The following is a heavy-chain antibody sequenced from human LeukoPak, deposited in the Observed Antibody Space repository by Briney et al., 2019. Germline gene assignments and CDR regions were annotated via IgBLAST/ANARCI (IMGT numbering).Heavy chain of an antibody. Sequence: SETLSLTCNVSGYTIGSGYYWAWIRQPPGKGLEWIGNIHHSENTKYNPSLKSRVTISVDTSKNQFSLKLSSVTAADTAVYYCARGASYDSSGYGFDYWGQGTLVTVSS. J-gene: IGHJ4*02. D-gene: IGHD3-22*01. CDR1: GYTIGSGYY. CDR3: ARGASYDSSGYGFDY. V-gene: IGHV4-38-2*02. CDR2: IHHSENT.